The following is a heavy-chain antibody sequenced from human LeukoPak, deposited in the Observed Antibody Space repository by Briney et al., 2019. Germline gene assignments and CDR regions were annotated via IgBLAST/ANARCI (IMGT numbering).Heavy chain of an antibody. D-gene: IGHD5-18*01. J-gene: IGHJ4*02. CDR1: GFTFSSYA. CDR2: LSGSGAST. V-gene: IGHV3-23*01. CDR3: ARGSYGYDY. Sequence: GGSLRLSCAASGFTFSSYAMSWVRQAPGKGLEWVSALSGSGASTYYADSVKGRFTITSDNSKNMLYLQMNRPRAEDTAVYYCARGSYGYDYWGQGTLVTVSS.